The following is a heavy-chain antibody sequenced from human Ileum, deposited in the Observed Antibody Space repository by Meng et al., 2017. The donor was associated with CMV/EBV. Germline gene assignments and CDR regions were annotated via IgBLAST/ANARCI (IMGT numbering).Heavy chain of an antibody. Sequence: GESLKISCAASGFTFSNAWMSWVRQAPGKGLEWVGRIKSKTDGGTTDYAAPVKGRFTISRDDSKNTLYLQMNSLKTEDTAVYYCTTSNLANAFDIWGQGTMVTVSS. V-gene: IGHV3-15*01. CDR3: TTSNLANAFDI. CDR2: IKSKTDGGTT. CDR1: GFTFSNAW. J-gene: IGHJ3*02. D-gene: IGHD4-11*01.